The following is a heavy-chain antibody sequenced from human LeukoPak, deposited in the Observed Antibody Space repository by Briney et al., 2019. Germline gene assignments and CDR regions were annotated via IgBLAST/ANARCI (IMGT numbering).Heavy chain of an antibody. CDR2: IKQDGSEK. Sequence: TGGSLRLSCAASGFTFSSYWMSWVRQAPGKGREWVANIKQDGSEKYYVDSVKGRFTISRDNAKNSLYLQMNSLRAEDTVVYYCVRVPAYYYDSSGCPDYWGQGTLVTVSS. CDR1: GFTFSSYW. J-gene: IGHJ4*02. CDR3: VRVPAYYYDSSGCPDY. D-gene: IGHD3-22*01. V-gene: IGHV3-7*04.